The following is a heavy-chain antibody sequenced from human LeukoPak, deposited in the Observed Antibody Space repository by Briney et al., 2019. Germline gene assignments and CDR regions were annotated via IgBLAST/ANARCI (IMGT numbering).Heavy chain of an antibody. J-gene: IGHJ4*02. CDR3: ATPWGGAAAFFNY. D-gene: IGHD6-25*01. CDR2: ISGDGNFK. CDR1: GFTLNTYW. V-gene: IGHV3-74*01. Sequence: GGSLRLSCAASGFTLNTYWIHWVRQTPQTGLEWVAGISGDGNFKRNADSVRGRLTIFTDNAKSTVSLQVSSLRAEDTAVYCTATPWGGAAAFFNYWGQEILVTVSS.